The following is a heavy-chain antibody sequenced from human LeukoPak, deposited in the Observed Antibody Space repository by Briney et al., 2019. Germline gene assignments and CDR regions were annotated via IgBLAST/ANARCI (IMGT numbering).Heavy chain of an antibody. CDR1: GFTFSIRA. CDR3: AKDQFGYNKSIDC. D-gene: IGHD5-24*01. V-gene: IGHV3-23*01. J-gene: IGHJ4*02. CDR2: ISGSGIST. Sequence: PGASLRLSCAASGFTFSIRATNWVRQAPGKGLEWVSAISGSGISTYYADSVKGRFTISRDNSKNTVYLQVNSLRVEDTAVYYCAKDQFGYNKSIDCWGQGILVTVSS.